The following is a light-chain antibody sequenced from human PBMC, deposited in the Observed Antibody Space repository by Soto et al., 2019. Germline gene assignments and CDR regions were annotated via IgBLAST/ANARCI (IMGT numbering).Light chain of an antibody. Sequence: EIVMTQSPATLSVSPGETATLSCWASQSVSSNLAWYQQKPGQAPRLLIYGASTRATDIPARFSGSGSGTEFTLTISSLQSEAFAVYYCQQYNNFWTFGQGTKVEIK. J-gene: IGKJ1*01. CDR2: GAS. V-gene: IGKV3-15*01. CDR1: QSVSSN. CDR3: QQYNNFWT.